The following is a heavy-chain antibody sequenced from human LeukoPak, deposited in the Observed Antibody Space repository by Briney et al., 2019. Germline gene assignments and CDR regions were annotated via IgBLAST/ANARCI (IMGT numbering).Heavy chain of an antibody. D-gene: IGHD2-15*01. CDR2: ISCGGSTI. V-gene: IGHV3-48*03. CDR3: GREVSTYCSGGSCYPRSDAFDI. CDR1: GFPFSSFE. Sequence: PGGSLRLSCAASGFPFSSFEMKWVRRAPGRGLEWVSYISCGGSTIYYADSMKGRFTISRDNAKNSLYLQMDRLRAEDTAVYYCGREVSTYCSGGSCYPRSDAFDIWGQGTMVTVSS. J-gene: IGHJ3*02.